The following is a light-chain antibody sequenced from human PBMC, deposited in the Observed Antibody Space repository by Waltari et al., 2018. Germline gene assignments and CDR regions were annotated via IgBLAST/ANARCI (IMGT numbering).Light chain of an antibody. CDR2: EDP. V-gene: IGLV3-21*02. Sequence: SYVLTQPPSVSVAPGQPARITCRGNSFRRQSVQWYRQMPGQAPVLVVSEDPDRPSGSPERFSASASGNTATLTISGVEAGDEADYYCQVWDSGSDHVVFGGGTKLTVL. CDR3: QVWDSGSDHVV. CDR1: SFRRQS. J-gene: IGLJ2*01.